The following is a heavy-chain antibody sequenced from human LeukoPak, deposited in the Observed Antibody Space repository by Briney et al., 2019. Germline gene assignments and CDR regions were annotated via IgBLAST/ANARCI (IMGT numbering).Heavy chain of an antibody. Sequence: SETLSLTCTVSGGSISSSSYYWGWIRQPPGKGLEWIGSIYYSGSTYYNPSLKSRVTISVDKSKNQFSLKLSSVTAADTAVYYCATTNYYDSSGYSSDYWGQGTLVTVSS. D-gene: IGHD3-22*01. V-gene: IGHV4-39*07. CDR3: ATTNYYDSSGYSSDY. J-gene: IGHJ4*02. CDR1: GGSISSSSYY. CDR2: IYYSGST.